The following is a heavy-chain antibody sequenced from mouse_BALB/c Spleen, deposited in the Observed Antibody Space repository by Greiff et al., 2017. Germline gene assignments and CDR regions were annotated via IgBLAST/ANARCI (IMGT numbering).Heavy chain of an antibody. CDR3: ASTAPFAY. CDR2: INPSSGYT. D-gene: IGHD1-2*01. V-gene: IGHV1-4*02. Sequence: QVQLQQSAAELARPGASVKMSCKASGYTFTSYTMHWVKQRPGQGLEWIGYINPSSGYTEYNQKFKDKTTLTADKSSSTAYMQLSSLTSEDSAVYYCASTAPFAYWGQGTLVTVSA. CDR1: GYTFTSYT. J-gene: IGHJ3*01.